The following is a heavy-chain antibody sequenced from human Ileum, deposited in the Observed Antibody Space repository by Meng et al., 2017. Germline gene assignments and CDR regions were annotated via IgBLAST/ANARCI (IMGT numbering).Heavy chain of an antibody. Sequence: VLLLGSGPRLVRPSETLSLACTVSGGSVSSGSYYWSWIRQPPGKGLEWIGHIYYSGSTNYNPSLKSRVTISVDMSKNQFSLKLNSVTAADTAIYFCARSSTSPASYFFDYWGQGTLVTVSS. V-gene: IGHV4-61*01. CDR2: IYYSGST. J-gene: IGHJ4*02. D-gene: IGHD6-6*01. CDR3: ARSSTSPASYFFDY. CDR1: GGSVSSGSYY.